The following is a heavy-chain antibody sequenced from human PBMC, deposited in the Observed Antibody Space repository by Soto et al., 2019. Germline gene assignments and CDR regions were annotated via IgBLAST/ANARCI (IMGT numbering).Heavy chain of an antibody. Sequence: PGGSLRLSCAASGFTFSSYSMNWVRQAPGKGLEWVSYITGSSGTMYYADSVKGRFTISRDNAKNSLYLQMNRLRDEDTAVYYCASHLGGDCSSSSCPSRTHFDYWGQGTLVTVSS. V-gene: IGHV3-48*02. CDR1: GFTFSSYS. D-gene: IGHD2-2*01. CDR2: ITGSSGTM. J-gene: IGHJ4*02. CDR3: ASHLGGDCSSSSCPSRTHFDY.